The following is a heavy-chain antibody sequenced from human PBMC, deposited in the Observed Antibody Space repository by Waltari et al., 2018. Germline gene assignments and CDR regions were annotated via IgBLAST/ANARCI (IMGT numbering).Heavy chain of an antibody. Sequence: EVQVVESGGGLIQPGGSLRLSCAVSGFIVSSNYMSWVRQAPGKGLEWVSVIYSGGSSYYVDSVKGRFTISRDNSKNTIYLEMNSLRGEDTAVYFCVGHRFGSGSYFDY. V-gene: IGHV3-53*01. CDR1: GFIVSSNY. CDR3: VGHRFGSGSYFDY. CDR2: IYSGGSS. J-gene: IGHJ4*01. D-gene: IGHD3-10*01.